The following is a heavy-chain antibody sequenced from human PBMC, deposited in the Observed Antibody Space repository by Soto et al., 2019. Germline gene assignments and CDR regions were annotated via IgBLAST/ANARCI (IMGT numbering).Heavy chain of an antibody. V-gene: IGHV1-69*06. J-gene: IGHJ6*04. CDR1: GGTVTNFA. D-gene: IGHD6-13*01. CDR3: ARAGGQQCVYYSYAMEV. CDR2: SIPMFGTP. Sequence: QVQLVQSGSEVKEPGSSVKVSCRASGGTVTNFALSWVRQAPGQGLEWMGGSIPMFGTPNYAQKFQGRVTITADKPRSIGYMEVSSLTSEHTAVYYCARAGGQQCVYYSYAMEVWGLGTTVTVSS.